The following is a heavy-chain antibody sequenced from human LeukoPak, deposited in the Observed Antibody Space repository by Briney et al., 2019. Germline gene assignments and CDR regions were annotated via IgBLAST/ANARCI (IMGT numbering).Heavy chain of an antibody. V-gene: IGHV1-2*06. D-gene: IGHD3-22*01. Sequence: ASVKVSCKASGYTFTGYYMHWVRQAPGQGLEWMGRINPNSGGTNYAQKFQGRVTITADESTSTAYMELSSLRSEDTAVYYCARVVDYYDSSGRSPKDNYYYYMDVWGKGTTVTVSS. CDR3: ARVVDYYDSSGRSPKDNYYYYMDV. J-gene: IGHJ6*03. CDR1: GYTFTGYY. CDR2: INPNSGGT.